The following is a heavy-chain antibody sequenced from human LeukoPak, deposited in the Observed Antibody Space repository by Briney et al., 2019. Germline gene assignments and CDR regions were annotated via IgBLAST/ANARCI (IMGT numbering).Heavy chain of an antibody. V-gene: IGHV1-2*02. CDR2: INPNSGGT. CDR3: ARARHMITFGGVIVIPHLFDY. D-gene: IGHD3-16*02. Sequence: GASVKVSCKASGYTFTCYYMHWVRQAPGQGLEWMGWINPNSGGTNYAQKFQGRVTMTRDTSISTAYMELSRLRSDDTAVYYCARARHMITFGGVIVIPHLFDYWGQGTLVTVSS. CDR1: GYTFTCYY. J-gene: IGHJ4*02.